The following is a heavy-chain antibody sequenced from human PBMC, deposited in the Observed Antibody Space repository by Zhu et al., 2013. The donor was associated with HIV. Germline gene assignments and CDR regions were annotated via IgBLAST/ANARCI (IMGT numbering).Heavy chain of an antibody. V-gene: IGHV1-18*01. CDR2: ISGNNDDA. D-gene: IGHD4-17*01. Sequence: QAQLVQSGAELKKPGASVKVSCKASDYTFTRYDVTWVRQAPGQGLEWMGWISGNNDDANIVQRFQGRVTMTTDTSTTTAYMELRSLRSDDTAVFYCARDYYSDYVFDYWGQGTLVTVSS. J-gene: IGHJ4*02. CDR1: DYTFTRYD. CDR3: ARDYYSDYVFDY.